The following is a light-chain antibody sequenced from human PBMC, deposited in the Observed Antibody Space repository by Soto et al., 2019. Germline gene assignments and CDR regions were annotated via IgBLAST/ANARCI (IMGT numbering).Light chain of an antibody. V-gene: IGLV2-14*01. J-gene: IGLJ1*01. CDR1: SSDISGYNF. Sequence: QSALTQPASVSGSPGQSITISCTGTSSDISGYNFVSWYQQHPGEAPKLIIFEVTTRPSGVSNRFSGSKSGNTASLTISGLQAEDEADYYCSSYTNTFTYVFGTGTKVTVL. CDR3: SSYTNTFTYV. CDR2: EVT.